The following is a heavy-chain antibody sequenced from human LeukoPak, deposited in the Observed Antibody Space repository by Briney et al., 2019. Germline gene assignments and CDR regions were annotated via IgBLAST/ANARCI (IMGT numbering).Heavy chain of an antibody. V-gene: IGHV3-21*01. Sequence: GGSLRLSCAASGFTFSSYSMNWVRQAPGKGLEWVSSISSSSSYIYYADSVKGRFTISRDNAKNSLYLQMNSLRAEDTAVYYCARARITIFGVANAFDIWGQGTMVTVSS. J-gene: IGHJ3*02. D-gene: IGHD3-3*01. CDR1: GFTFSSYS. CDR2: ISSSSSYI. CDR3: ARARITIFGVANAFDI.